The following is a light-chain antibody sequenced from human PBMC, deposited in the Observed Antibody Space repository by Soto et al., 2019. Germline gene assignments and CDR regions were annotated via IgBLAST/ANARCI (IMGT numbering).Light chain of an antibody. Sequence: AIQMTQSPSSLSAPVGDGVTITWRASQAIRNDLGWYQQKPGKAPNLLIFGASNLQPGVPFRFSASGSGTNFTLTISNLQPEDFASYYCLQDYTYPWTFGQGTKVDIK. J-gene: IGKJ1*01. CDR3: LQDYTYPWT. V-gene: IGKV1-6*01. CDR1: QAIRND. CDR2: GAS.